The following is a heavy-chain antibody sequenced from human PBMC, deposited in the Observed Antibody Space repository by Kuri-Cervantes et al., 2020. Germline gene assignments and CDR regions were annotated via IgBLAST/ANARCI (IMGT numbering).Heavy chain of an antibody. Sequence: SETLSLTCTVSGGSVSSGSYYWSWIRQPPGKGLEWIGYIYYSGSTYYNPSLKSRVTISVDTSKNQFSLKLSSVTAADTAVYYCARVTVTTIASFDYWGQGTLVTVSS. J-gene: IGHJ4*02. V-gene: IGHV4-61*01. CDR3: ARVTVTTIASFDY. D-gene: IGHD4-17*01. CDR2: IYYSGST. CDR1: GGSVSSGSYY.